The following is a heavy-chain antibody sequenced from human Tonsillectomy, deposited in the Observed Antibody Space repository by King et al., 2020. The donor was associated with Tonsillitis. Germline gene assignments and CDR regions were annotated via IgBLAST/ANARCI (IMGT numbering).Heavy chain of an antibody. Sequence: VQLVESGGGLVQPGGSLRLSCAASGFTFSSYWMHWVRQAPGKGLVWVSRINSDGSSTSYADSVKGRFIISRDNAKNTLYLQMNSLRAEDTAVYYCARDGGSHDAFDIWGQGTMVTVSS. CDR2: INSDGSST. CDR3: ARDGGSHDAFDI. D-gene: IGHD3-16*01. CDR1: GFTFSSYW. J-gene: IGHJ3*02. V-gene: IGHV3-74*01.